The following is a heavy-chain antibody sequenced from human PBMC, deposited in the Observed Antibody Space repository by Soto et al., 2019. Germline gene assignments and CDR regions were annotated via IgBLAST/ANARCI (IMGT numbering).Heavy chain of an antibody. CDR2: ISSSGSTI. Sequence: PGGSLRLSCAASGFTFSSYEMNWVRQAPGKGLEWVSYISSSGSTIYYADSVKGRFTISRDNAKNSLYLQMNSLRAEDTAVYYCARGVECWTEYYGMAVWGQGTTVTVSS. CDR1: GFTFSSYE. V-gene: IGHV3-48*03. CDR3: ARGVECWTEYYGMAV. J-gene: IGHJ6*02. D-gene: IGHD1-1*01.